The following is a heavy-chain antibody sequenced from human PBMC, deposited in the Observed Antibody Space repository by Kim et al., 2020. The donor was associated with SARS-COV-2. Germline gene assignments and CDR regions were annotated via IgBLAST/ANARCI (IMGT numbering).Heavy chain of an antibody. Sequence: SETLSLTCAVYGGSFSGFYWNWIRQPPGRGLEWIGEISPSGSTNYNPSLKSRVTISVDKSNNRFSLRLTSVTAADTAVYYCGRGPGWTIAARPFASWGPG. CDR1: GGSFSGFY. J-gene: IGHJ4*02. CDR2: ISPSGST. D-gene: IGHD6-6*01. CDR3: GRGPGWTIAARPFAS. V-gene: IGHV4-34*01.